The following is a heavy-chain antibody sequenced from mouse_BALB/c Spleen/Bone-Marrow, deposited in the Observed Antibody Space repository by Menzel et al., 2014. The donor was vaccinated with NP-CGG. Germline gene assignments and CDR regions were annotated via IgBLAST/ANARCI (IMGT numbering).Heavy chain of an antibody. V-gene: IGHV14-1*02. CDR1: GFNIKDYY. CDR2: IDPENGNT. Sequence: VQLQQSGAEIVRPGALVKLSCKASGFNIKDYYMQWVKQRPEQGLEWIGWIDPENGNTIYDPKFQGKASITADTSSNTACLQLSSLTSEDTAVYYCARGDGYAMDYWGQGTSVTVSS. J-gene: IGHJ4*01. CDR3: ARGDGYAMDY.